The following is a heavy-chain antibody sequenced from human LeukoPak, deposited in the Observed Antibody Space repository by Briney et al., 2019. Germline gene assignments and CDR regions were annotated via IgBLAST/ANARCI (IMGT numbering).Heavy chain of an antibody. J-gene: IGHJ3*02. CDR3: EVHYYDSSGYYYSDAFDI. CDR2: INHSGST. Sequence: SETLSLTCAVYGGSFSGYYLSWIRQPPGKGLEWIGEINHSGSTNYNPSLKSRVNISVDTSKNQFSLKLSSVTAADTAVYYCEVHYYDSSGYYYSDAFDIWGQGTMVTVSS. D-gene: IGHD3-22*01. V-gene: IGHV4-34*01. CDR1: GGSFSGYY.